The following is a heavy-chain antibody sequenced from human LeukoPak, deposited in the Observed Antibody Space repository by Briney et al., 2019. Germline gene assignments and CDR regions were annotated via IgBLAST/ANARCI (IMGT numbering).Heavy chain of an antibody. CDR1: GFTFSSYA. J-gene: IGHJ4*02. D-gene: IGHD3-22*01. Sequence: GGSLRLSCAASGFTFSSYAMSWVRQAPGKGLEWVSVISGSGGSTYYADSVKGRFTISRDNSKNTLYLQMNGLRAEDTAIYYCAKGHSSGYYFFDYWGQGTLVTVSS. CDR2: ISGSGGST. V-gene: IGHV3-23*01. CDR3: AKGHSSGYYFFDY.